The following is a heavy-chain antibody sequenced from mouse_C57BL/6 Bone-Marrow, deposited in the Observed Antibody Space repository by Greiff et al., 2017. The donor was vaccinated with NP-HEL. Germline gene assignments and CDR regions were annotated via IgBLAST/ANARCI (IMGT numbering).Heavy chain of an antibody. J-gene: IGHJ2*01. V-gene: IGHV1-52*01. CDR3: ARRRANGDFFDY. CDR2: IDPSDSET. CDR1: GYTFTSYW. Sequence: VKLQQPGAELVRPGSSVKLSCKASGYTFTSYWMHWVKQRPIQGLEWIGNIDPSDSETHYNQKFKDKATLTVDKSSSTAYMQLSSLTSEDSAVYYCARRRANGDFFDYWGQGTTLTVSS. D-gene: IGHD3-3*01.